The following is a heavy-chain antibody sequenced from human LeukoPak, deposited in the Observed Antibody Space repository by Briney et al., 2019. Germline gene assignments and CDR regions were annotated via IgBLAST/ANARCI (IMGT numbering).Heavy chain of an antibody. CDR3: AGDRIAVSGSDY. V-gene: IGHV1-2*02. Sequence: ASVKVSCKTSGYSFTGYYNHWVRQAPGQGLEWMGWIIPSSGASKYAEKFQSSVTMTRDTSVSTAYMELSSLRSDDAAVYYCAGDRIAVSGSDYWGQGTLVTVSS. J-gene: IGHJ4*02. CDR1: GYSFTGYY. D-gene: IGHD6-19*01. CDR2: IIPSSGAS.